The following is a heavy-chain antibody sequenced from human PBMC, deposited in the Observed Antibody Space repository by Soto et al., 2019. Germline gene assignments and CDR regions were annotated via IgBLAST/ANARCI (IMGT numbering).Heavy chain of an antibody. J-gene: IGHJ4*02. Sequence: EVQLLESGGGLIQPGGSLRLSCAASGFTFSNYAMTWVRQAPGKGLEWVSVISGSGDSTYYADSVKGRFTLSRGSSDNTLSLQMNSLRVEDTAISFCANSTLDHFDYWGLGTLVTVSS. CDR2: ISGSGDST. D-gene: IGHD1-1*01. V-gene: IGHV3-23*01. CDR1: GFTFSNYA. CDR3: ANSTLDHFDY.